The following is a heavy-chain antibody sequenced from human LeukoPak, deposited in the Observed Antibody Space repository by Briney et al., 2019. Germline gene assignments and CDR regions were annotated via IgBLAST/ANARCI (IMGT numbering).Heavy chain of an antibody. Sequence: PGESLKISCKGSGYSFTSYWISWVRQMPGKGLEWMGRIDPSDSYTRYSPSFQGHVTISADKSISTAYLQWSSLKASDTAMYYCARLGGYSYGDDAFDIWGQGTMVTVSS. CDR1: GYSFTSYW. J-gene: IGHJ3*02. CDR2: IDPSDSYT. D-gene: IGHD5-18*01. V-gene: IGHV5-10-1*01. CDR3: ARLGGYSYGDDAFDI.